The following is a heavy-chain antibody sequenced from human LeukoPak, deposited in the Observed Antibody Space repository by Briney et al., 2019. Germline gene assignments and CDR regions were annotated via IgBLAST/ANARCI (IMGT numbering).Heavy chain of an antibody. CDR3: AKDLSNGYYDAFDI. J-gene: IGHJ3*02. D-gene: IGHD3-22*01. Sequence: PGGSLRLSCAASGFTSSSYVMSWVRQAPGKGLEWVSASSGSGSITYYADSVKGRFTISRDNSNNTLYLQMNSLRAEDTAVYYCAKDLSNGYYDAFDIWGQGTMVTVSS. V-gene: IGHV3-23*01. CDR1: GFTSSSYV. CDR2: SSGSGSIT.